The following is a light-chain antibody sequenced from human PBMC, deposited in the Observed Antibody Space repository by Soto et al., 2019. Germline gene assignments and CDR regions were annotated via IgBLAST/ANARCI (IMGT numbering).Light chain of an antibody. Sequence: DIVMTQSPDSLAVSLGERATINCKSSQSVLYSSNNKNYLAWYQQRPGQPPKLLIYWASTRESGVPDRFSGSGCGTDFTLTSTSLQAEDVAVYYCQQYESTPPTFGQGTKLEI. CDR3: QQYESTPPT. V-gene: IGKV4-1*01. CDR1: QSVLYSSNNKNY. J-gene: IGKJ2*01. CDR2: WAS.